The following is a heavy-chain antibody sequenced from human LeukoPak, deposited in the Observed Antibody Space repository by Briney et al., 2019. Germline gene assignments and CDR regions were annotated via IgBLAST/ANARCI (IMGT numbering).Heavy chain of an antibody. J-gene: IGHJ6*03. CDR2: INPNSGGT. Sequence: VASVKVSCKASGYTFTGYYMHWVRQAPGQGLEWMGWINPNSGGTNYAQKFQGRVTMTRDTSISTAYMELSRLRSDDTAVYYCARNAVVVVPSYYYYYMDVWGKGTTVTISS. D-gene: IGHD2-15*01. CDR3: ARNAVVVVPSYYYYYMDV. CDR1: GYTFTGYY. V-gene: IGHV1-2*02.